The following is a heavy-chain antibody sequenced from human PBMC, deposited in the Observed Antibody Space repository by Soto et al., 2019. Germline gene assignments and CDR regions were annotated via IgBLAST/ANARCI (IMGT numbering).Heavy chain of an antibody. Sequence: ASVKASCTASGYTFTSYAMHWVRQAPGQRLEWMGWINAGNGNTKYSQKFQGRVTITRDTSASTAYMELSSLRSEDTAVYYCARSIVVVTALDYWGQGTLVTVSS. D-gene: IGHD2-21*02. J-gene: IGHJ4*02. V-gene: IGHV1-3*01. CDR3: ARSIVVVTALDY. CDR1: GYTFTSYA. CDR2: INAGNGNT.